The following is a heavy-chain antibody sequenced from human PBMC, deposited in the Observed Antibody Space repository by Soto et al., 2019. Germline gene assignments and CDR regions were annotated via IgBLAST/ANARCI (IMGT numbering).Heavy chain of an antibody. Sequence: GASVKVSCKASGYTFTSYYMHWVRQAPGQGLEWMGIINPSGGSTSYAQKFQGRVTMTRDTSTSTVYMELSSLRSEDTAVYYCASGGIVGYCTNGVCPPVDYGMDVWGQGTTVTSP. V-gene: IGHV1-46*01. CDR3: ASGGIVGYCTNGVCPPVDYGMDV. CDR2: INPSGGST. CDR1: GYTFTSYY. J-gene: IGHJ6*02. D-gene: IGHD2-8*01.